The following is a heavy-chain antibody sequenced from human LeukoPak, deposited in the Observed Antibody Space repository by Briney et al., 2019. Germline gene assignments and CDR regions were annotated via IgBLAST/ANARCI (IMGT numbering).Heavy chain of an antibody. J-gene: IGHJ4*02. CDR1: GGSFSGYY. V-gene: IGHV4-34*01. CDR3: ARDSVYSGSSLDY. Sequence: SETLSLTCAVYGGSFSGYYWSWIRQPPGKGLEWIGEINHSGSTNYNPSLKSRVTISVETSKNQFSLKLSSVTAADTAVYYCARDSVYSGSSLDYWGQGTLVTVSS. CDR2: INHSGST. D-gene: IGHD1-26*01.